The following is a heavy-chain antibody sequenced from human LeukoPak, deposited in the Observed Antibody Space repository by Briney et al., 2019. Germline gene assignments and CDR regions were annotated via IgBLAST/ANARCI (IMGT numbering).Heavy chain of an antibody. J-gene: IGHJ4*02. CDR2: ISGSGGST. CDR3: AKDLAASGGTTLLLDD. CDR1: GFTFSSNA. Sequence: GGSLRLSCAASGFTFSSNAMSWVRQAPGKGLEWVSAISGSGGSTYHAESVKGRFTISRDNSKNTVYLQMNSLRAEDTAVYYCAKDLAASGGTTLLLDDWGQGTLVTVSS. V-gene: IGHV3-23*01. D-gene: IGHD1-26*01.